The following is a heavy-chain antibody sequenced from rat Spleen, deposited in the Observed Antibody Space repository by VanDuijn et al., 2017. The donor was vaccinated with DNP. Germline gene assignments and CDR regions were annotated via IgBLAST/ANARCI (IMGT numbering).Heavy chain of an antibody. Sequence: EVQLVESGGGLVQPGRSLKLSCAASGFTFSDYNMAWVRQAPKKGLDWVASISYDGSRTYYRDSVKGRFTISRDNAKSTLYLQMDSLRSEDTATYYCATQGQLGITWFAYWGPGTMVTVSS. CDR2: ISYDGSRT. CDR3: ATQGQLGITWFAY. D-gene: IGHD1-10*01. J-gene: IGHJ1*01. V-gene: IGHV5S10*01. CDR1: GFTFSDYN.